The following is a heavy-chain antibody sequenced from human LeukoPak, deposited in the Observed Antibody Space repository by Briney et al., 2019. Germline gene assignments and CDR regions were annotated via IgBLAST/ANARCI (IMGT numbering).Heavy chain of an antibody. CDR1: GFTFSSYA. CDR3: ANMVRGVIDRFDY. Sequence: GGSLRLSCAASGFTFSSYAMSWVRQAPGKGLEWVSAISGSGGSTYYADSVKGRFTISRDNSKNTLYLQMNSLRAEDTAVYYCANMVRGVIDRFDYWGQGTPVTVSS. D-gene: IGHD3-10*01. CDR2: ISGSGGST. V-gene: IGHV3-23*01. J-gene: IGHJ4*02.